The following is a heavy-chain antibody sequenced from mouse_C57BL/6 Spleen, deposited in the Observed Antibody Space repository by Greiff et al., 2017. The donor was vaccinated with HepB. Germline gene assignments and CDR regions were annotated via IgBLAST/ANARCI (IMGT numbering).Heavy chain of an antibody. V-gene: IGHV3-6*01. CDR1: GYSITSGYY. J-gene: IGHJ2*01. D-gene: IGHD1-1*01. CDR2: ISYDGSN. CDR3: ARDYYGSSDYFDY. Sequence: EVKLQESGPGLVKPSQSLSLTCSVTGYSITSGYYWNWIRQFPGNKLEWMGYISYDGSNNYNPSLKNRISITRDTSKNQFFLKLNSVTTEDTATYYCARDYYGSSDYFDYWGQGTTLTVSS.